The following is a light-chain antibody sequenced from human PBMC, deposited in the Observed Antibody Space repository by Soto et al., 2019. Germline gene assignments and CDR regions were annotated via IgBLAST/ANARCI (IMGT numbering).Light chain of an antibody. V-gene: IGKV3-20*01. CDR3: QQYGSSGT. Sequence: IVSTHSPGTLSLSPGESATLSCRASQSVSNNYLAWYQKKPGQTPRLLIYGASNRATGIPDRFSGSGSGTDFTLTISRLEPEDFAVYYCQQYGSSGTFGQGTKVDIK. CDR1: QSVSNNY. CDR2: GAS. J-gene: IGKJ1*01.